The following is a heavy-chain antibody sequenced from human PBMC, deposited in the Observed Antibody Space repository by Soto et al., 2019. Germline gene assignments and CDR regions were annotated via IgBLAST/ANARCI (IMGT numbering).Heavy chain of an antibody. D-gene: IGHD4-17*01. V-gene: IGHV4-39*01. Sequence: SDTLSLTYTVSGGSISDSSHYWAWIRQPPGKGLEWIATINYSGRTYYNPSLRSRVTISVDTSRDQFSLNLNSVTAADTAVYYCARHFGNYGDWAFDFWGQGTLVTVS. CDR3: ARHFGNYGDWAFDF. CDR1: GGSISDSSHY. J-gene: IGHJ4*02. CDR2: INYSGRT.